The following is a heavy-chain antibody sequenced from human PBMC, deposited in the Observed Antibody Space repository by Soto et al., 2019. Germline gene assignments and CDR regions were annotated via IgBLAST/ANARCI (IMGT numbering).Heavy chain of an antibody. D-gene: IGHD5-12*01. J-gene: IGHJ4*02. CDR2: IYSGGST. CDR1: GFSVTANY. V-gene: IGHV3-53*01. CDR3: HGYGY. Sequence: EVQVVESGGGLIQPGGSLRLSCEVSGFSVTANYMSWVPQAPGKGLEWVSVIYSGGSTYYIDSVKGRFSISRDISKNTLYLQMNSLRAEDTAVYYCHGYGYWGQGTLVTVSS.